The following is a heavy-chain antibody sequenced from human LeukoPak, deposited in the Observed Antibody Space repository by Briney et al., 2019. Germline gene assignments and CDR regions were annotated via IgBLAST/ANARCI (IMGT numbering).Heavy chain of an antibody. D-gene: IGHD3-22*01. CDR1: GFTFSAYA. J-gene: IGHJ4*02. Sequence: GESLNISCAGSGFTFSAYAIHWVRQAPGKGLEWVAMIWYDGTNQNYADSAKGRFTISRDNSKNTVYLQMSGLRPADTAVYYYARDAEDYFDSSASFDSWGQGTLVTVSS. CDR2: IWYDGTNQ. V-gene: IGHV3-30*04. CDR3: ARDAEDYFDSSASFDS.